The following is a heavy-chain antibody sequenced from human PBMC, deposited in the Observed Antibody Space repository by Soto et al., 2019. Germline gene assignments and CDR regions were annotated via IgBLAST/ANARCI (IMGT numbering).Heavy chain of an antibody. V-gene: IGHV1-18*04. D-gene: IGHD3-10*01. CDR1: GYAFTSYG. Sequence: QVQLVQSGPEVKKPGASVRVSCMTSGYAFTSYGVNWVRQVPGQGLELMGWIAPHSGRTTYLPKFQGRVTITADPYTNTAYMELTSLSSDDTGIYFCARAATGSYHSAYWGQGTVVTVAA. J-gene: IGHJ4*02. CDR3: ARAATGSYHSAY. CDR2: IAPHSGRT.